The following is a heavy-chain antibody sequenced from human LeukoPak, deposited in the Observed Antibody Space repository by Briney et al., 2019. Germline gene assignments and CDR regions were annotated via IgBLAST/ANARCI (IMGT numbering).Heavy chain of an antibody. V-gene: IGHV3-48*02. D-gene: IGHD4-23*01. Sequence: PGGSLRLSCAASGFTFSSYSMNWVSQAPGKGLEWVSYISSSSSTIYYADSVKGRFTISRDNAKNSLYLQMNSLRDEDTAVYYCARVQPPPTVVTPRYYYYGMDVWGQGTTVTVSS. CDR1: GFTFSSYS. CDR2: ISSSSSTI. CDR3: ARVQPPPTVVTPRYYYYGMDV. J-gene: IGHJ6*02.